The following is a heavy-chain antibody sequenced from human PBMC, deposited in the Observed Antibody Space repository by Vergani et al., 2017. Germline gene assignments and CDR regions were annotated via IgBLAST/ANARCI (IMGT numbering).Heavy chain of an antibody. V-gene: IGHV1-69*04. D-gene: IGHD3-22*01. CDR1: GGTFRSYA. CDR3: ARDLSYYYDSSGYDSY. CDR2: IIPILGIA. J-gene: IGHJ4*02. Sequence: QVQLVQSGAEVKKPGSSVKVSCKASGGTFRSYAISWVRQAPGQGLEWMGRIIPILGIANYAQKFQGRVTITADKSTSTAYMELSSLRSEDTAVYYCARDLSYYYDSSGYDSYWGQGTLVTVSS.